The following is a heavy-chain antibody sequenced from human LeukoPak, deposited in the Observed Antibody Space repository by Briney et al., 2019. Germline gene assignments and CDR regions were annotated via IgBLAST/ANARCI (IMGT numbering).Heavy chain of an antibody. V-gene: IGHV3-9*01. Sequence: GGSLRLSCAASGFTFDDYAMHWVRQAPGKGLEWVSGISWNSGSIGYADSVKGRFTISRDNAKNSLYLQMNSLRAEDTALYYCAKGYYDILTGPTENWGQGTLVTVSS. CDR1: GFTFDDYA. CDR2: ISWNSGSI. CDR3: AKGYYDILTGPTEN. J-gene: IGHJ4*02. D-gene: IGHD3-9*01.